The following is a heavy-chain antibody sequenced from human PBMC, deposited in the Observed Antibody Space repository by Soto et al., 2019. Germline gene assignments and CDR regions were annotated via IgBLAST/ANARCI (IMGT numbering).Heavy chain of an antibody. CDR2: ISDNGGNT. D-gene: IGHD1-1*01. V-gene: IGHV3-23*01. CDR1: AFTFSTVA. CDR3: AKLYWTPRYFDY. J-gene: IGHJ4*02. Sequence: SLGVPCVVSAFTFSTVAMTWVRQAPGKGLEWVSSISDNGGNTDYADSARGRFTLSRDNSKNPLYLQINHLKAEDTAVYYCAKLYWTPRYFDYWGRGARGTVSS.